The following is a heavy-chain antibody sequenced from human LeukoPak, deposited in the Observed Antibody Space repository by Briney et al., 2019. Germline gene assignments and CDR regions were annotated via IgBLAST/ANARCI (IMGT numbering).Heavy chain of an antibody. D-gene: IGHD3-9*01. V-gene: IGHV4-31*03. Sequence: PSETLSLTCTVSGGSISSGGYYWSWIRQHPGKGLEWIGYIYYSGSTYYNPSLKSRVTISVDTSKNQFSLKLSSVTAADTAVYYCARLRYDILTGYFDAFDIWGQGTMVTVSS. CDR1: GGSISSGGYY. J-gene: IGHJ3*02. CDR2: IYYSGST. CDR3: ARLRYDILTGYFDAFDI.